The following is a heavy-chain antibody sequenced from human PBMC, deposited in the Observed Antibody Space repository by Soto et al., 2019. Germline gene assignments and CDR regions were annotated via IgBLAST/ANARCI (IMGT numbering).Heavy chain of an antibody. CDR2: IYYSGST. CDR3: ARDRYSGFRQTAIYGMDV. V-gene: IGHV4-31*03. CDR1: GGSISSGGYY. D-gene: IGHD5-12*01. J-gene: IGHJ6*02. Sequence: SETLSLTCTVSGGSISSGGYYWSWIRQHPGKGLEWIGYIYYSGSTYYNPSLKSRVTISVDTSKYQFSLKLSSVTAADTAVYYCARDRYSGFRQTAIYGMDVWGQGTT.